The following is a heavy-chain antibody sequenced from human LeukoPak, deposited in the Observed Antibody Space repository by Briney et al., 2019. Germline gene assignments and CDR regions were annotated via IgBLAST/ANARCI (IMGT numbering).Heavy chain of an antibody. J-gene: IGHJ5*02. D-gene: IGHD6-19*01. CDR1: GFTFSSYA. V-gene: IGHV3-23*01. Sequence: QPGGSLRLSCAASGFTFSSYAMSWVRQAPGKGLEWVSSISGSGGSTYYADSVDGRLTISRDNSKNTLYLQMNSLRAEDTAVYYCSKAPGGSGWYEGDWFDPWGQGTLVTVSS. CDR2: ISGSGGST. CDR3: SKAPGGSGWYEGDWFDP.